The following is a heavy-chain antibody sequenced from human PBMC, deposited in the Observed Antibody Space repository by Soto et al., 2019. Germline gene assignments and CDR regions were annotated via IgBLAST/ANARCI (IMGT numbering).Heavy chain of an antibody. Sequence: GPSVKVSCKASGYIFTRYAIHWVRQAPGQRLEWMGWIDAGNGNTRYSPRLQGRVTITRDTSATTVYMELSSLRSEDTAVYYCARDRNHDSSGYYAYWGQGALVTVSS. D-gene: IGHD3-22*01. CDR2: IDAGNGNT. CDR1: GYIFTRYA. J-gene: IGHJ4*02. CDR3: ARDRNHDSSGYYAY. V-gene: IGHV1-3*01.